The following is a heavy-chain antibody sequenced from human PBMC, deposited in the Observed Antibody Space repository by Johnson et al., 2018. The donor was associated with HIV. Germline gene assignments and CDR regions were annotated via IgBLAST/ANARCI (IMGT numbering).Heavy chain of an antibody. J-gene: IGHJ3*02. Sequence: QVQLMESGGGVVQPGRSLRLSCAASGFTFSNYALHWVRQAPGKGLEWVAVISYDGSNKYYADSVKGRFTISRDNSKNTLYLQMNRLRTEDTAVYYCARENVLFNAFDIWGQGTIVTVSS. D-gene: IGHD2/OR15-2a*01. V-gene: IGHV3-30*04. CDR2: ISYDGSNK. CDR1: GFTFSNYA. CDR3: ARENVLFNAFDI.